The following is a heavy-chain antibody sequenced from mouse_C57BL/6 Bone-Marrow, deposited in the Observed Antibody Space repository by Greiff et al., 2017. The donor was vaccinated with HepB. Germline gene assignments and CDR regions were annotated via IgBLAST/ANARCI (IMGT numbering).Heavy chain of an antibody. D-gene: IGHD1-1*01. CDR2: ISSGSSTI. CDR3: ARGVPYWYGSSPAWFAY. CDR1: GFTFSDYG. J-gene: IGHJ3*01. Sequence: EVMLVESGGGLVKPGGSLKLSCAASGFTFSDYGMHWVRQAPEKGLEWVAYISSGSSTIYYADTVKGRFTISRDNAKNTLFLQMTSLRSEDTAMYYCARGVPYWYGSSPAWFAYWGQGTLVTVSA. V-gene: IGHV5-17*01.